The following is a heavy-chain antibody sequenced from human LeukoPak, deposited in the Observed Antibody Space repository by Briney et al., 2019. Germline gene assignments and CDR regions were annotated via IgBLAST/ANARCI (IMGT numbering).Heavy chain of an antibody. D-gene: IGHD6-19*01. CDR1: GYTFTTYD. CDR2: MNPNSGNL. V-gene: IGHV1-8*01. Sequence: ASVKVSCKASGYTFTTYDITWVRQAPGQGLEWMGWMNPNSGNLAYAQKFQGRVTMTRNTSISTAYMELSSLRSEDTAVYYCAGERGEEYSSGWYKRNYFDNWGQGIRVTVSS. J-gene: IGHJ4*02. CDR3: AGERGEEYSSGWYKRNYFDN.